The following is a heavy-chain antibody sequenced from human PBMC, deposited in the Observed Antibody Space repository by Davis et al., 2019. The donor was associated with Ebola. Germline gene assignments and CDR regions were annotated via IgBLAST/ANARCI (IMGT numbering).Heavy chain of an antibody. J-gene: IGHJ4*02. V-gene: IGHV1-2*02. D-gene: IGHD5-18*01. Sequence: ASVKVSCKASGYTFTGYYMHWVRQAPGQGLEWMGWINPNSGGTNDAQKFQGRVTMTRDTSISTAYMELSRLRSDDTAVYYCARAFPQQPANYWGQGTLVTVSS. CDR3: ARAFPQQPANY. CDR1: GYTFTGYY. CDR2: INPNSGGT.